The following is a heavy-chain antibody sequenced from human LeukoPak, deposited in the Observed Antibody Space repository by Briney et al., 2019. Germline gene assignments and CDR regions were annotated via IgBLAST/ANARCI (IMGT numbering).Heavy chain of an antibody. CDR3: ARAQLSRYFDRGGMDV. CDR1: GYTFTNYG. CDR2: INPSSGGI. J-gene: IGHJ6*02. Sequence: ASVKVSCKASGYTFTNYGISWVRQAPGQGLEWMGWINPSSGGIYSAQKFQGWVTMTRDTSIKTAYMELSRLKPDDTAVYYCARAQLSRYFDRGGMDVWGQGTTVTVSS. V-gene: IGHV1-2*04. D-gene: IGHD3-9*01.